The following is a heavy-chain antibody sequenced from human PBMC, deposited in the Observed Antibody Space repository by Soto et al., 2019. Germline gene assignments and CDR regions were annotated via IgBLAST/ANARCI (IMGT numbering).Heavy chain of an antibody. Sequence: SETLSLTCTVSGGSISSYYWSWIRQPPGKGLEWIGYIYYSGSTNYNPSLKSRVTISVDTSKNQFSLKLSSVTVADTAVYYCATELIRQQSQTCDYWGQGTLVTVSS. CDR1: GGSISSYY. V-gene: IGHV4-59*01. CDR2: IYYSGST. D-gene: IGHD1-1*01. J-gene: IGHJ4*02. CDR3: ATELIRQQSQTCDY.